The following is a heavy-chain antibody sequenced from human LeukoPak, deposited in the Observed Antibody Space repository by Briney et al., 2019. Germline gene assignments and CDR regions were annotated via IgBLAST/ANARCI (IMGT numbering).Heavy chain of an antibody. Sequence: GGSLRLSCAASGFTFSSYSLNWVRQAPGKGLEWVSSISTRSSYIVYADSVKGRFTISRDNAKNSLYLQMNSLRAEDTAVYYCARGGSITMVRGVKSQFDYWGQGTLVTVSS. J-gene: IGHJ4*02. CDR3: ARGGSITMVRGVKSQFDY. D-gene: IGHD3-10*01. CDR2: ISTRSSYI. CDR1: GFTFSSYS. V-gene: IGHV3-21*01.